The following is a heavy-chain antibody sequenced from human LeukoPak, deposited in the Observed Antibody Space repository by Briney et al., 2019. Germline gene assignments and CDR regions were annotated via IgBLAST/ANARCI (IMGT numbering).Heavy chain of an antibody. Sequence: GGSLRLSCAATGFTFKDFGMHWVRQPPGKGLEWVSSINWNGGGTDYADSVKGRFTISRDNAKNSLYLQLSSLRPEDTALYYCAKHMRATNTYSFFGLDVWGQGTTVTVSS. V-gene: IGHV3-9*01. CDR3: AKHMRATNTYSFFGLDV. D-gene: IGHD1-26*01. CDR2: INWNGGGT. CDR1: GFTFKDFG. J-gene: IGHJ6*02.